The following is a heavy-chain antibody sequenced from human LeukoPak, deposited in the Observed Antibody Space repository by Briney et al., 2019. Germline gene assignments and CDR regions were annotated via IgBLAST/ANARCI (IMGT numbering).Heavy chain of an antibody. CDR3: ARDEGCSSTSCSVGYYYMDV. Sequence: GGSLRLSCAASGLSFSTYPMNWVRQAPGKGLEWVSYISTYSSTKHCADSVKGRFTIARDDAKNSLYLQMNSLTAEDTGVYFCARDEGCSSTSCSVGYYYMDVWGKGTTVTVSS. CDR1: GLSFSTYP. CDR2: ISTYSSTK. J-gene: IGHJ6*03. V-gene: IGHV3-48*01. D-gene: IGHD2-2*01.